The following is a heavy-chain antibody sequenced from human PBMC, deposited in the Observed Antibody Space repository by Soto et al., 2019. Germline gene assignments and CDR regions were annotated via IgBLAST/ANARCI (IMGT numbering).Heavy chain of an antibody. CDR1: GYSFTSYW. D-gene: IGHD6-6*01. Sequence: GESLKISCKGSGYSFTSYWIGWVRQMPGKGLEWMGIIYPGDSDTRYSPSFQGQVTISADKSISTAYLQWSSLKASDTAMYYCARTYSSSSYYYYYYYMDVWGKGTTVTVSS. J-gene: IGHJ6*03. CDR2: IYPGDSDT. CDR3: ARTYSSSSYYYYYYYMDV. V-gene: IGHV5-51*01.